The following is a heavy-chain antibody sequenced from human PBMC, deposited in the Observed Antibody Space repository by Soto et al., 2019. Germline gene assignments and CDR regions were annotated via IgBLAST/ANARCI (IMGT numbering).Heavy chain of an antibody. CDR1: GGSISSGDYY. Sequence: SETLSLTCTVSGGSISSGDYYWSWIRQPPGKRLEWIGYVYHTVSVSYNPSLKGRVSISVDRSKNQFSLRLTSLTAADTAVYYCARRLNLGSFDHWGQGTLVTVSS. CDR3: ARRLNLGSFDH. V-gene: IGHV4-61*08. CDR2: VYHTVSV. D-gene: IGHD3-10*01. J-gene: IGHJ5*02.